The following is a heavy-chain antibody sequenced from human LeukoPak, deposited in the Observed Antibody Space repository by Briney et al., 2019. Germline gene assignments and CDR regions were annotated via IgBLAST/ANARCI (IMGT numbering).Heavy chain of an antibody. CDR3: ARLLEEVEYCSSTSCPDY. CDR1: GYTFTSYG. D-gene: IGHD2-2*01. Sequence: SVKVSCKASGYTFTSYGISWVRQAPGQGLEWMGGIIPIFGTANYAQKFQGRVTITADESTSTAYMELSSLRSEDTAVYYCARLLEEVEYCSSTSCPDYWGQGTLVTVSS. V-gene: IGHV1-69*13. J-gene: IGHJ4*02. CDR2: IIPIFGTA.